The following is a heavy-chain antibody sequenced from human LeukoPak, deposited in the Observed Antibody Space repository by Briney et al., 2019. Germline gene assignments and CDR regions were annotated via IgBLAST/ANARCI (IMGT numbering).Heavy chain of an antibody. V-gene: IGHV1-69*04. CDR2: IIPILGIA. J-gene: IGHJ4*02. CDR1: GGTFSSYA. D-gene: IGHD3-9*01. CDR3: ARDRSTYYDILTGPPQDY. Sequence: SVKVSCKASGGTFSSYAISWVRQAPGQGLEWMGRIIPILGIANYAQKFQGRVTITADKSTSTAYMELSSLRSEDTAVYYCARDRSTYYDILTGPPQDYWGQGTLVTVSS.